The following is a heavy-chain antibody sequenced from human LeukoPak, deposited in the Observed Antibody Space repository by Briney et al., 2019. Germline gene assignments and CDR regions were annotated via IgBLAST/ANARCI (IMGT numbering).Heavy chain of an antibody. CDR2: INWNSGSI. Sequence: GRSLRLSCAASGFTFDDYAMHWVRQTPGKGLEWVSGINWNSGSIGYADSVKGRFTISRDNAKNSLYLQMNSLRVEDTAVYYCARLYSSSWYSYYYYYMDVWGKGTTVTISS. CDR1: GFTFDDYA. V-gene: IGHV3-9*01. CDR3: ARLYSSSWYSYYYYYMDV. J-gene: IGHJ6*03. D-gene: IGHD6-13*01.